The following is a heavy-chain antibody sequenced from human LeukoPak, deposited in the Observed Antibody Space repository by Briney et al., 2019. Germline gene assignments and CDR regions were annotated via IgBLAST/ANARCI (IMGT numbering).Heavy chain of an antibody. CDR2: IRSKAYGGTT. J-gene: IGHJ3*02. CDR1: GFTFGDYA. V-gene: IGHV3-49*04. CDR3: TRIGEYCSSTSCYTFGAFDI. Sequence: GSLRLSCTASGFTFGDYAMSWVRQAPGKWLEWVGFIRSKAYGGTTEYAASVKGRFTISRDDSKSIAYLQMNSLKTEDTAVYYCTRIGEYCSSTSCYTFGAFDIWGQGTMVTVSS. D-gene: IGHD2-2*02.